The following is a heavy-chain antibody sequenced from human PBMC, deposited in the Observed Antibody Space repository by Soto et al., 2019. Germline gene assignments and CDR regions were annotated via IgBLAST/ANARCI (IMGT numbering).Heavy chain of an antibody. Sequence: GASVKVSCKASGGTFSSYAISWVRQAPGQGLEWMGGIIPIFGTANYAQKFQGRVTITADESTSTAYMELSSLRSEDTAVYYCAKGEHRLRYFDWLLFYYYYYGMDVWGQGTTVTV. CDR2: IIPIFGTA. CDR3: AKGEHRLRYFDWLLFYYYYYGMDV. J-gene: IGHJ6*02. D-gene: IGHD3-9*01. CDR1: GGTFSSYA. V-gene: IGHV1-69*13.